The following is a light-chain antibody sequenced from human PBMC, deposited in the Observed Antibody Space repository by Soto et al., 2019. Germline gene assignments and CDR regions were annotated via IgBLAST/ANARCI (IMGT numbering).Light chain of an antibody. CDR2: EGS. CDR1: SSDVGSYNL. Sequence: QSALTQPASVSGSPGQSITISCTGTSSDVGSYNLVSWYQQHPGKAPKLMIYEGSKRPSGVSNRFSGSKSGNTVSLTISGLQAEDEADYYCCSYAGSSTYYVFGTGTKV. V-gene: IGLV2-23*01. J-gene: IGLJ1*01. CDR3: CSYAGSSTYYV.